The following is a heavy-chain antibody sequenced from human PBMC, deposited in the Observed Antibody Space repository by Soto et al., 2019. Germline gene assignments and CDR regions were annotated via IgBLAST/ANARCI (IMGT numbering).Heavy chain of an antibody. D-gene: IGHD6-19*01. J-gene: IGHJ4*02. CDR3: ARDLGISVPRIAVAGSGFDY. Sequence: GGSLRLSCAASGFTFSSYAMHWVRQAPGKGLEWGAVISYDGSNKYYADSVKGRFTISRDNSKNTLYLQMNSLRAEDTAVYYCARDLGISVPRIAVAGSGFDYWGQGTLVTGS. CDR2: ISYDGSNK. V-gene: IGHV3-30-3*01. CDR1: GFTFSSYA.